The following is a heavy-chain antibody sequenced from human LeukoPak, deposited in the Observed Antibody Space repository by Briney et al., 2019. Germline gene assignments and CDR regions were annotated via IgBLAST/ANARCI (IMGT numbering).Heavy chain of an antibody. CDR1: GFTFSSYW. V-gene: IGHV3-74*01. J-gene: IGHJ4*02. CDR2: INSAGSST. Sequence: GGSLRLSCAASGFTFSSYWMHWVRQAPGKGLVWVSCINSAGSSTSYADSVKGRFTISRDNAKNTVYLQMNSLRAEDMTVYYCARAPQYNYYGSGSSDFDYWGQGTLVTVSS. D-gene: IGHD3-10*01. CDR3: ARAPQYNYYGSGSSDFDY.